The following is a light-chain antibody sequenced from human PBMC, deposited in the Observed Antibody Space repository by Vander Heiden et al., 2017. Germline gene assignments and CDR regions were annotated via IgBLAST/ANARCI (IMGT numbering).Light chain of an antibody. CDR2: DAS. CDR3: QQANNWPLT. J-gene: IGKJ4*01. Sequence: EIVMTQSPPTLSVSPGEWATLSCRASQSVGSNLAWYRQQPGQAPRLLIYDASTRASGTPARFSGSGSGTEFTLTISNLQSEDFALYYCQQANNWPLTFGGGTKVEI. V-gene: IGKV3-15*01. CDR1: QSVGSN.